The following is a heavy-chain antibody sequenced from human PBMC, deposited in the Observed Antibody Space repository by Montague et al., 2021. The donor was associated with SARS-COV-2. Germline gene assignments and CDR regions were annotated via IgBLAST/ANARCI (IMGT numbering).Heavy chain of an antibody. Sequence: SLRLSCAASGFTVSSNYMSWVRQAPGKGLEWVSVTYSGGSTYYADSVKGRFTISRDNSKNTLYLQMNSLRAEDTAVYYCARDRYFDWLLSYGMDVWGQGTTVTVSS. CDR2: TYSGGST. J-gene: IGHJ6*02. V-gene: IGHV3-66*01. CDR1: GFTVSSNY. D-gene: IGHD3-9*01. CDR3: ARDRYFDWLLSYGMDV.